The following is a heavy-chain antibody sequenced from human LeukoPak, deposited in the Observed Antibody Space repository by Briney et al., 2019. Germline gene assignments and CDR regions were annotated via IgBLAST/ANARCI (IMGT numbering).Heavy chain of an antibody. CDR2: ISAYNGNT. D-gene: IGHD2-2*01. J-gene: IGHJ3*02. V-gene: IGHV1-18*04. CDR3: ARVSIVVVPAAAAGNAFDI. Sequence: GASVKVSCKAPGYTFTSYGISWVRQAPGQGLEWMGWISAYNGNTNYAQKLQGRVTMTTDTSTSTAYMELRSLRSDDTAVYYCARVSIVVVPAAAAGNAFDIWGQGTMVTVSS. CDR1: GYTFTSYG.